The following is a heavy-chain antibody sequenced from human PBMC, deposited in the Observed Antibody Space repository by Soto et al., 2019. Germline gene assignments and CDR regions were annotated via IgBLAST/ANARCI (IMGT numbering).Heavy chain of an antibody. J-gene: IGHJ4*02. CDR3: AKAPDGYNYRVFDY. V-gene: IGHV3-23*01. CDR1: GFTFSSYA. D-gene: IGHD5-12*01. CDR2: ISGSGGST. Sequence: HPGGSLRLSCAASGFTFSSYAMIWVRQAPGKGLEWVSAISGSGGSTYYADSVKGRFTISRDNSKNTLYLQMNSLRAEDTAVYYCAKAPDGYNYRVFDYWGQGTLVTVSS.